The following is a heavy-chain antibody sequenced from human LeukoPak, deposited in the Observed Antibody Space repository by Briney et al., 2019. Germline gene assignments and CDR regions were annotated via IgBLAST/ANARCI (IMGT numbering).Heavy chain of an antibody. Sequence: GGSLRLSCAASGFTFSSSPMSWLRQALGKGLEWVSAISGSGGGTYYADSVKGRFTISRDNSKNTLYLQMNSLRAEDTAVYYCAKHQGDGSGWYWGQGTLVTVSS. J-gene: IGHJ4*02. CDR1: GFTFSSSP. CDR3: AKHQGDGSGWY. V-gene: IGHV3-23*01. D-gene: IGHD6-19*01. CDR2: ISGSGGGT.